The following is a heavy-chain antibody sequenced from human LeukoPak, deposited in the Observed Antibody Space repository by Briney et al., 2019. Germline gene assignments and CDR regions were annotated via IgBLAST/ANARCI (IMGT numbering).Heavy chain of an antibody. V-gene: IGHV7-4-1*01. CDR3: ARGEGYCSAGSCALDP. CDR2: ITTNTGNP. D-gene: IGHD2-15*01. J-gene: IGHJ5*02. Sequence: ASVKVSCKASGYTFTNYGINWVRQAPGQGLEWMGWITTNTGNPTYAQGFTGRFVFSLDTSVSTAYLQIYGLKAEDTAVYYCARGEGYCSAGSCALDPWGQGTLVTVSS. CDR1: GYTFTNYG.